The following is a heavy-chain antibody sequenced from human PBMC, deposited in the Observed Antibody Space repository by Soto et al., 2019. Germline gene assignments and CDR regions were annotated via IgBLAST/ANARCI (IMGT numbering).Heavy chain of an antibody. J-gene: IGHJ4*02. D-gene: IGHD7-27*01. CDR3: ARANSYCEY. V-gene: IGHV4-59*11. CDR2: IYYTGST. CDR1: GGSIHNHY. Sequence: QVQLQESGPGLVKPSETLSLTCTVSGGSIHNHYWSWVRQPPGKGLEWIGYIYYTGSTNYNPSRKSLLTVSVDTSKNQFSRNLSAVTAADTAICYCARANSYCEYWGQGILVTVSS.